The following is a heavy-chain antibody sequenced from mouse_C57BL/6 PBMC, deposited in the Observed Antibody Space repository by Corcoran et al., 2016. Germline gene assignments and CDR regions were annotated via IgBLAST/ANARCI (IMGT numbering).Heavy chain of an antibody. V-gene: IGHV1-81*01. CDR3: ARPYYYGSSYGY. Sequence: LSRPGASVKLSCKASGYTFTSYGISWVKQRTGQGLEWIGEIYPRSGNTYYNEKFKGKATLTADKSSSTAYMELRSLTSEDSAVYFCARPYYYGSSYGYWGQGTTLTVSS. D-gene: IGHD1-1*01. J-gene: IGHJ2*01. CDR2: IYPRSGNT. CDR1: GYTFTSYG.